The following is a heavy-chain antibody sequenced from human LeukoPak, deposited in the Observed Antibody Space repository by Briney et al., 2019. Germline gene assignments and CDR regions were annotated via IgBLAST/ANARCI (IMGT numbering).Heavy chain of an antibody. Sequence: ASVKVSCKASGYTFTSYDINWVRQATGQGLEWMGWMNPNSGNTGYAQKFQGRVTMTRNTSISTAYMEPNSLRSEDTAVYYCARGSTGSQLRFLEWLSGYYYMDVWGKGTTVTVSS. CDR1: GYTFTSYD. V-gene: IGHV1-8*01. CDR2: MNPNSGNT. J-gene: IGHJ6*03. CDR3: ARGSTGSQLRFLEWLSGYYYMDV. D-gene: IGHD3-3*01.